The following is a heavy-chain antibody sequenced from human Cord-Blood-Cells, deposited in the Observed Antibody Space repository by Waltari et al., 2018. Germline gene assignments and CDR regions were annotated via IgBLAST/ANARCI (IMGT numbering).Heavy chain of an antibody. J-gene: IGHJ4*02. CDR3: ARQYYDSSGYYPFDY. Sequence: QLQLQESGPGLVKPSETLSLTCTVSCGSLSSSSYYWGWIRQPPGKGLEWIGSIYYSGSTYYNPSLKSRVTISVDTSKNQFSLKLSSVTAADTAVYYCARQYYDSSGYYPFDYWGQGTLVTVSS. V-gene: IGHV4-39*01. CDR2: IYYSGST. CDR1: CGSLSSSSYY. D-gene: IGHD3-22*01.